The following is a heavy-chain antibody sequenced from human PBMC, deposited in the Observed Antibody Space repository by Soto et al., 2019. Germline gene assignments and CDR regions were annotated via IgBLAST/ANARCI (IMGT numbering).Heavy chain of an antibody. CDR3: AKDPPTTGTTFDY. J-gene: IGHJ4*02. V-gene: IGHV3-23*01. CDR2: INQSGGST. Sequence: EVQLLESGGGLVQPGGSLRLSCAASGFTFSSFAMSWVRQAPGKGLEWVSTINQSGGSTYYADSVKGRFTITRDNSKNLLFLQINGLRAEDTAVYYCAKDPPTTGTTFDYWGRGTLVTVSS. D-gene: IGHD1-1*01. CDR1: GFTFSSFA.